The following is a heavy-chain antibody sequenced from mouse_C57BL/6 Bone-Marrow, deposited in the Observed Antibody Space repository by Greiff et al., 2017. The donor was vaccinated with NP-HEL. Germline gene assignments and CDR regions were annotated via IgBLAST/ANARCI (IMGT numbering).Heavy chain of an antibody. CDR1: GFSLTSYG. CDR2: IWSGGST. CDR3: ARNSAYSGYATDY. Sequence: VQLKESGPGLVQPSQSLSITCTVSGFSLTSYGVHWVRQSPGKGLEWLGVIWSGGSTDYNAAFISRLSISKDNSKSQVFFKINTLQADDTAIYYCARNSAYSGYATDYWGQGTSATVSS. V-gene: IGHV2-2*01. J-gene: IGHJ4*01. D-gene: IGHD2-10*01.